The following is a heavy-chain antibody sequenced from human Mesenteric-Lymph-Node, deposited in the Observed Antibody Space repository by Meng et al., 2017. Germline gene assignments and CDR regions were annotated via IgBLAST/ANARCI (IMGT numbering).Heavy chain of an antibody. CDR2: IKRDGSEK. D-gene: IGHD1-26*01. CDR1: AFSFSNYW. CDR3: ARVLRDVGDAFDM. Sequence: GESLKISCAASAFSFSNYWMTWVRQAPGKGLEWVASIKRDGSEKNYVDSVKGRFTISRDNARNSLYLQMNSLRAEDTAVYFCARVLRDVGDAFDMWAQGTVVTVSS. J-gene: IGHJ3*02. V-gene: IGHV3-7*01.